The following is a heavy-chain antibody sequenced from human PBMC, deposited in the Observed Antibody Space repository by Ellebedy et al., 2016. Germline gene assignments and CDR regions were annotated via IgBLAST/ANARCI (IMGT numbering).Heavy chain of an antibody. D-gene: IGHD5-24*01. J-gene: IGHJ4*02. V-gene: IGHV3-21*04. CDR1: GFTFSSYS. CDR2: ISSSSSYI. Sequence: GGSLRLXXAASGFTFSSYSMNWVRQAPGKGLEWVSSISSSSSYIYYADSVKGRFTISRDNAKNSLYLQMNSLRAEDTALYYCAKDMPPRRDGYNENYFDYWGQGTLVTVSS. CDR3: AKDMPPRRDGYNENYFDY.